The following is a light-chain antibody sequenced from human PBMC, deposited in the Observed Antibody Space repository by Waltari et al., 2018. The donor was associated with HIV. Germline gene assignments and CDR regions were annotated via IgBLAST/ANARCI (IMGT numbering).Light chain of an antibody. CDR2: GAS. J-gene: IGKJ3*01. CDR3: QHYGSSPGFT. V-gene: IGKV3-20*01. CDR1: QTVSSNY. Sequence: PGERASLSCRASQTVSSNYLAWYQQKPGQAPRLLIYGASRRATGIPDRFSGSGSATDFTLTISRLEPEDVAVYYCQHYGSSPGFTFGPGTKVDIK.